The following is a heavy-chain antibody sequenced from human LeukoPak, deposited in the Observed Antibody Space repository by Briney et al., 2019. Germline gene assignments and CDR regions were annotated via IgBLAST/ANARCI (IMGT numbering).Heavy chain of an antibody. D-gene: IGHD3-10*01. CDR3: ARAAGHYFDY. V-gene: IGHV3-21*06. CDR1: GFNFKSYS. Sequence: GGSLRLSCAASGFNFKSYSMNWVRQAPGKGLVWVSFISSTSSDLLYADSVKGRFTVSRDNGKNSLYLQMNSLRAEDTAVYYCARAAGHYFDYWGQGSLVTVS. J-gene: IGHJ4*02. CDR2: ISSTSSDL.